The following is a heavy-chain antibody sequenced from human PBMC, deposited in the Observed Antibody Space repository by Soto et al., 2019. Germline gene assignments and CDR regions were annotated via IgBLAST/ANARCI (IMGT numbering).Heavy chain of an antibody. J-gene: IGHJ5*02. CDR2: IYWDDDK. CDR1: GFSLSTSGVG. CDR3: AHRGYVSSGWQWVWFDP. Sequence: QITLKESGPTLVKPTQTLTLTCTFSGFSLSTSGVGVGWIRQPPGKALEWLALIYWDDDKRYNPSLMGRLTITKDTPKHQVVLTMTNMDPVDTATYYCAHRGYVSSGWQWVWFDPWGQGTLVTVSS. D-gene: IGHD6-19*01. V-gene: IGHV2-5*02.